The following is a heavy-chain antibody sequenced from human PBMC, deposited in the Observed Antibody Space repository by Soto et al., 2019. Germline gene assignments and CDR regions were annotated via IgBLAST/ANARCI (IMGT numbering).Heavy chain of an antibody. V-gene: IGHV1-46*01. Sequence: ASVKVSCKASGYTFTVYHMHWVRQAPGQGLEWVGIINPSLGTANYAQKFQGRVAMTWDTSTTTVYMELSSLRSDDTAVYYCARAPYSRTSFHFDFWGQGTQVTVSS. CDR2: INPSLGTA. CDR1: GYTFTVYH. D-gene: IGHD3-22*01. CDR3: ARAPYSRTSFHFDF. J-gene: IGHJ4*02.